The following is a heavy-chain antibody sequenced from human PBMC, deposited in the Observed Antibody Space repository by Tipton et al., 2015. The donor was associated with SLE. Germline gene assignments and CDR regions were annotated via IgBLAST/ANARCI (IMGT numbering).Heavy chain of an antibody. CDR2: ISSNGGST. J-gene: IGHJ4*02. CDR1: GFTFSSYA. D-gene: IGHD6-19*01. CDR3: VKGGIAVAVGRYFDY. Sequence: SLRLSCSASGFTFSSYAMHWVRQAPGKGLEYVSAISSNGGSTYYADSVKGRFTISRDNSKNTLYPQMSSLRAEDTAVYYCVKGGIAVAVGRYFDYWGQGTLVTVSS. V-gene: IGHV3-64D*09.